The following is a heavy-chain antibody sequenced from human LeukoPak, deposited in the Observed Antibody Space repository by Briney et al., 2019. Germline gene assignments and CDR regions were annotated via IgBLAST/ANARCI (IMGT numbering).Heavy chain of an antibody. D-gene: IGHD4-17*01. J-gene: IGHJ4*02. Sequence: GGSLRLSCAASGFTFNSYGIHWVRQAPGKGLEWVAFIWYDGSNKYYADSVKGRFTISRDYSKNTLYLQMNSLRAEDTAVYYCARARTTRGFDYWGQGTLVTVSS. CDR3: ARARTTRGFDY. CDR1: GFTFNSYG. V-gene: IGHV3-33*01. CDR2: IWYDGSNK.